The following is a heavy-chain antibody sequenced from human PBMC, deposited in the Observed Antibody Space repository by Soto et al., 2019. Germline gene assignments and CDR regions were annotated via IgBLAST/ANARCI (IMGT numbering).Heavy chain of an antibody. D-gene: IGHD6-19*01. J-gene: IGHJ4*02. CDR2: IYPENSNV. CDR3: ARQSSGWPEGDYFDY. CDR1: GDNFATFW. V-gene: IGHV5-51*01. Sequence: GESLKISCKASGDNFATFWIGWVRQVPGEGLEWMAIIYPENSNVEYSPSYKGRITISADKSLNTAYLQWNSLRASDSAMYYCARQSSGWPEGDYFDYWGQGTLVTVSS.